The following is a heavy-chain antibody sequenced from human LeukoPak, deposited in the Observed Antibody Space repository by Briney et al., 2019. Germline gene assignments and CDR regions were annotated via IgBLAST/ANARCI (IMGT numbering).Heavy chain of an antibody. CDR1: GYSFTSYW. CDR2: IYPSDSNI. Sequence: GESLKISCKASGYSFTSYWIAWVRQMPGKGLEWMGIIYPSDSNIRYSPSFEGQVTITADRSISTAYLQWSSLKASDSAMYYCARTFAVAGTGWFDSWGQGTLVTVSS. D-gene: IGHD6-19*01. CDR3: ARTFAVAGTGWFDS. J-gene: IGHJ5*01. V-gene: IGHV5-51*01.